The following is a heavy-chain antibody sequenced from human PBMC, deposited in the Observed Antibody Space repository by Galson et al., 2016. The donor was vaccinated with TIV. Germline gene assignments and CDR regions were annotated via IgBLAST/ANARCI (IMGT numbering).Heavy chain of an antibody. CDR2: ISGYDTNT. D-gene: IGHD6-13*01. V-gene: IGHV1-18*04. CDR1: GYTFTNYG. CDR3: ARDAPYSSSWSIDY. Sequence: QSGAEVKKPGASVKVSCKASGYTFTNYGISWVRQAPGQGLEWMGWISGYDTNTEYVQKLQDRVTMTKDTSTSTAYMELRSLRYDDTAVYYCARDAPYSSSWSIDYGGQGSLGTVSS. J-gene: IGHJ4*02.